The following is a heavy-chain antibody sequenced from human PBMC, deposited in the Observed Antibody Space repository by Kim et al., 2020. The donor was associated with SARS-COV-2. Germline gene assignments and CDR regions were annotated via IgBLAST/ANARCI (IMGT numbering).Heavy chain of an antibody. V-gene: IGHV4-59*01. J-gene: IGHJ3*02. CDR3: ARDRGRPWGDAFDI. Sequence: SETLSLTCTVSGGSISSYYWSWIRQPPGKGLEWIGYIYYSGSTNYNPSLKSRVTISVDTSKNQFSLKLSSVTAADTAVYYCARDRGRPWGDAFDIWGQGTMVTVSS. D-gene: IGHD7-27*01. CDR2: IYYSGST. CDR1: GGSISSYY.